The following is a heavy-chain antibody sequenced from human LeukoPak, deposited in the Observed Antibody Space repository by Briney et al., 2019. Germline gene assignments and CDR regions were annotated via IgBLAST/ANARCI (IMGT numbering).Heavy chain of an antibody. V-gene: IGHV3-7*01. CDR1: GFTFSSYW. Sequence: PGGSLRLSCAASGFTFSSYWMSWVRQAPGKGLEWVANIKQDGREKYYVDSVKGRFTISRDNTKNSLYLQINSLRAEDTAVYYCAREGAYCSSTSCSHRYYYYYMDVWGKGTTVTVSS. D-gene: IGHD2-2*01. CDR2: IKQDGREK. J-gene: IGHJ6*03. CDR3: AREGAYCSSTSCSHRYYYYYMDV.